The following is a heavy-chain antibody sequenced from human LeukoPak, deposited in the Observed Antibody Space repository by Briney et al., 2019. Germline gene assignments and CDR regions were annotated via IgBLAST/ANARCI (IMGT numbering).Heavy chain of an antibody. V-gene: IGHV3-30*18. CDR2: ISYDGSNK. CDR1: GFTSSSYG. J-gene: IGHJ4*02. Sequence: GGSLRLSCAASGFTSSSYGMHWVRQAPGKGLEWVAVISYDGSNKYYADSVKGRFTISRDNSKNTLYLQMNSLRAEDTAVYYCAKDPLTTVTNFYFDYWGQGTLVTVSS. CDR3: AKDPLTTVTNFYFDY. D-gene: IGHD4-11*01.